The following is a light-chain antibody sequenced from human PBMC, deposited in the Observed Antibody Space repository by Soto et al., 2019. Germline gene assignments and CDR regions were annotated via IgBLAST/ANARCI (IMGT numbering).Light chain of an antibody. Sequence: IVLTQSPATLSLSPGERATLSCRASQSVSSNLAWSQQKPGQAPRLLIYGASTRATGIPARFSGSGSGTEFTLTISSLQSEDFAAYYCQQYNNWPRTFGQGTKV. J-gene: IGKJ1*01. CDR2: GAS. CDR3: QQYNNWPRT. CDR1: QSVSSN. V-gene: IGKV3-15*01.